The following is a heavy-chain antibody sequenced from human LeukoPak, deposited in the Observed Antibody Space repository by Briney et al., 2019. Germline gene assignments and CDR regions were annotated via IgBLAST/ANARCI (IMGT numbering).Heavy chain of an antibody. D-gene: IGHD6-13*01. J-gene: IGHJ5*02. CDR3: AKVITAAAGIPSGWFDP. V-gene: IGHV3-48*03. CDR1: GFTFSSYE. CDR2: ISSSGSTI. Sequence: GGSLRLSCAASGFTFSSYEMNWVRQAPGKGLEWVSYISSSGSTIYYADSVKGRFTISRNNSKNTLYLQMNSLRAEDTAVYYCAKVITAAAGIPSGWFDPWGQGTLVTVSS.